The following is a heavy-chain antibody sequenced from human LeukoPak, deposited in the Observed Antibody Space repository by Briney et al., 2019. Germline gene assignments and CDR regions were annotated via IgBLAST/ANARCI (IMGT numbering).Heavy chain of an antibody. CDR2: ISGSGGST. V-gene: IGHV3-23*01. J-gene: IGHJ4*02. D-gene: IGHD6-13*01. CDR3: AKVGGGIAAAGSVQLDY. Sequence: GGSLRLSCAASGFTVSSYAMSWVRQAPGKGLEWVSAISGSGGSTYYADSVKGRFTISRDNSKNTLYLQMNSLRAEDTAVYYCAKVGGGIAAAGSVQLDYWGQGTLVTVSS. CDR1: GFTVSSYA.